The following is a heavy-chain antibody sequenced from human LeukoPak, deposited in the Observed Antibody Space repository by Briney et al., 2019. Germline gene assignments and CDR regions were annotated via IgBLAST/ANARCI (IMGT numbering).Heavy chain of an antibody. CDR1: ALTFDEYA. D-gene: IGHD6-25*01. CDR2: SSWISDRI. V-gene: IGHV3-9*01. CDR3: AKSSGAIAAYYVDY. Sequence: GRCLRLACAASALTFDEYAMDWVRQAPGNVLEWVSSSSWISDRIGYADSVKGRFTISRDNAKNSLYMQMNSLRAEDTALYYCAKSSGAIAAYYVDYWGQGTLVTVSS. J-gene: IGHJ4*02.